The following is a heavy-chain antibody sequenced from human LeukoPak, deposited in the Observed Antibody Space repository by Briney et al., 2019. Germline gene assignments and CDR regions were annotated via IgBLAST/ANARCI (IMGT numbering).Heavy chain of an antibody. V-gene: IGHV4-31*03. CDR1: GGSISSGGYY. CDR3: ARGLRPNWFDP. J-gene: IGHJ5*02. D-gene: IGHD5-12*01. CDR2: IYYSGST. Sequence: PSETLSLTRTVSGGSISSGGYYWSWIRQHPGKGLEWIGYIYYSGSTYYNPSLKSRVTISVDTSKNQFSLKLSSVTAADTAVYYCARGLRPNWFDPWGQGTLVTVSS.